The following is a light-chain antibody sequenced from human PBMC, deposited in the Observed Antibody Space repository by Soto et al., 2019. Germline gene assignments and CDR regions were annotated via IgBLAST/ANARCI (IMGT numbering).Light chain of an antibody. CDR3: QQYNSYPRT. CDR2: DAS. Sequence: IPMTQSPSTLSASVGDRVTITCRASQSISGWLAWYQQKPGKAPNLLIYDASSLESGVPSRFSGSGSGTEFTLTISSLQPDDFASYYCQQYNSYPRTFGQGTKVEIK. CDR1: QSISGW. V-gene: IGKV1-5*01. J-gene: IGKJ1*01.